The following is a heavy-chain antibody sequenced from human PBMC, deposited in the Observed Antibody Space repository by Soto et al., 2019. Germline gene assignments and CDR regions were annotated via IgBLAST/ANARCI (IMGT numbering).Heavy chain of an antibody. D-gene: IGHD5-18*01. CDR2: IFYSGST. CDR3: ATDEGYSYNLNYNYMDV. CDR1: GGSISSSGYY. V-gene: IGHV4-39*02. Sequence: SETLSLTCTVSGGSISSSGYYWAWVRQPPGKGLEYIGSIFYSGSTYYNASLKSRVTISADMSKNQFSLRLTSVTAADTAVYYCATDEGYSYNLNYNYMDVWGKGTTVTVSS. J-gene: IGHJ6*03.